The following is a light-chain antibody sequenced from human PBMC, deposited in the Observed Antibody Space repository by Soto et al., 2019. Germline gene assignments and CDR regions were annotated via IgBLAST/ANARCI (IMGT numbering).Light chain of an antibody. CDR3: TSYSTSNSYV. CDR1: SSDVGGYNF. J-gene: IGLJ1*01. CDR2: EVS. Sequence: LTQPASVSGSPGQSITISCTGSSSDVGGYNFVSWYQQHPGKAPKLMIYEVSNRPSGVSNRFSGSKSGNTASLTISGLQAEDEADYYCTSYSTSNSYVFGAGTKLTVL. V-gene: IGLV2-14*01.